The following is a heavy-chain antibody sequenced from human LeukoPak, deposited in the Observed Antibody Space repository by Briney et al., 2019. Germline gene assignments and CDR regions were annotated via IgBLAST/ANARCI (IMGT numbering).Heavy chain of an antibody. CDR3: ARDEVVVVPAATYWAFDI. Sequence: SETLSLTCSVSDGAISLNHWTWIRQSPEKGLEWIGNIDDSGRTNYNPSLKSRVTISVDTSKNQFSLKLSSVTAADTAVYYCARDEVVVVPAATYWAFDIWGQGTMVTVSS. V-gene: IGHV4-59*12. D-gene: IGHD2-2*01. CDR1: DGAISLNH. CDR2: IDDSGRT. J-gene: IGHJ3*02.